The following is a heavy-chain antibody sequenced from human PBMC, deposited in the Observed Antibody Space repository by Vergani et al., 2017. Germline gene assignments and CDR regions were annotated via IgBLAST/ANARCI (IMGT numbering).Heavy chain of an antibody. CDR3: ARRNPRGYSYGSDY. CDR2: ISSSGSTI. D-gene: IGHD5-18*01. Sequence: QVQLVESGGVLFKPGGSLRLSFEASGFTFSDYSMSWIRQAPGKGLEWVSYISSSGSTIYYADSVKGRFTISRDNAKNSLNLQMNSLRAEDTAVYYCARRNPRGYSYGSDYWGQGTLVTVSS. CDR1: GFTFSDYS. V-gene: IGHV3-11*01. J-gene: IGHJ4*02.